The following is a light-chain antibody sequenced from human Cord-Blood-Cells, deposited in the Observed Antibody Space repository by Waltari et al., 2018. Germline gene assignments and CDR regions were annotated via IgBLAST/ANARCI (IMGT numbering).Light chain of an antibody. CDR2: RNN. J-gene: IGLJ3*02. V-gene: IGLV1-47*01. CDR1: SSNIGRNY. Sequence: QSVLTQPPSASGTPGQRVTISCSGSSSNIGRNYVYCYQQLPGTAPNLLIYRNNQRPSGVPDRFSGSKSGTSASLAISGLRSEDEADYYCAAWDDSLSGRVFGGGTKLTVL. CDR3: AAWDDSLSGRV.